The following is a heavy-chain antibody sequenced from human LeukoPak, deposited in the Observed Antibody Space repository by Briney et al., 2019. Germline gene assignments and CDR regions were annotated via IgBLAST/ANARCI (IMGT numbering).Heavy chain of an antibody. CDR2: INHSGST. Sequence: SETLSLTCAVYGGSFSGYYWGWIRQPPGKGLEWIGEINHSGSTNYNPSLKGRVTISVDTSKNQFSLKLSSVTAADTAVYYCASFRGKGSGWRYGMDVWGKGTTVTVSS. CDR3: ASFRGKGSGWRYGMDV. D-gene: IGHD6-19*01. V-gene: IGHV4-34*01. J-gene: IGHJ6*04. CDR1: GGSFSGYY.